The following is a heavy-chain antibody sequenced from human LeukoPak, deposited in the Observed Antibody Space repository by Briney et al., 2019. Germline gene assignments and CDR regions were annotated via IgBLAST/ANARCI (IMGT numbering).Heavy chain of an antibody. CDR2: MNPNSGNT. Sequence: ASVKVSCKASGYTFTSYDINWVRQATGQGLEWMVWMNPNSGNTGYAQKFQGRVTMTRNTSISTAYMELSSLRSEDTAVYYCARASPVLRYFDWDPPFDYWGQGTLVTVSS. D-gene: IGHD3-9*01. V-gene: IGHV1-8*01. J-gene: IGHJ4*02. CDR3: ARASPVLRYFDWDPPFDY. CDR1: GYTFTSYD.